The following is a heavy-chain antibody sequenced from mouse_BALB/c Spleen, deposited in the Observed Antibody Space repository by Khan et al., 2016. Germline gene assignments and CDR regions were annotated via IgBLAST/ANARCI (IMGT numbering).Heavy chain of an antibody. Sequence: EVQLQESGPDLVKPGASVKISCKASGYSFTGYYMYWVKQSHGKSLEWIGRVNPNNGDTSSNQKFKGKAILTVDKSSRPAYRDLRSLTSEDAGVYYCGRDAMDDWGQGTSLTVSS. J-gene: IGHJ4*01. V-gene: IGHV1-18*01. CDR2: VNPNNGDT. CDR1: GYSFTGYY. CDR3: GRDAMDD.